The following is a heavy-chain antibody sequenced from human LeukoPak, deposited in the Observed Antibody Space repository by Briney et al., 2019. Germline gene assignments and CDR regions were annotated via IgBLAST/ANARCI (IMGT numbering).Heavy chain of an antibody. D-gene: IGHD3-10*01. CDR3: ARHYGP. CDR2: IYDSGST. CDR1: GFTFRSYA. Sequence: GSLRLSCAASGFTFRSYAMSWVRQPPGKGLEWIGSIYDSGSTYYNPSLKSRVTISVDTSKDQFSLKLNSVTAADTAVYYCARHYGPWGQGTLVTVSS. J-gene: IGHJ5*02. V-gene: IGHV4-39*01.